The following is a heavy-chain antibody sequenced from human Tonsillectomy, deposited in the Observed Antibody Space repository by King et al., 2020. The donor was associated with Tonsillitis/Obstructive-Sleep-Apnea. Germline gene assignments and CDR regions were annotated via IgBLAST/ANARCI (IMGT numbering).Heavy chain of an antibody. CDR2: IYHSGTT. Sequence: QLQESGPGLVQPSQTLPLTCTVSGGSISGGIYYCSWIRQRPGKGLEWIGYIYHSGTTYYNPSLKSRVTLSVDTSKNQFSLKVNSVTAADAAVYFCARSFGDYSHWCFDLWGRGTLVTVSS. D-gene: IGHD4-17*01. J-gene: IGHJ2*01. V-gene: IGHV4-31*03. CDR3: ARSFGDYSHWCFDL. CDR1: GGSISGGIYY.